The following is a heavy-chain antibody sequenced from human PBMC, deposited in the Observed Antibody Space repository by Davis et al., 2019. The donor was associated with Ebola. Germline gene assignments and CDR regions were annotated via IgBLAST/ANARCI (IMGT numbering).Heavy chain of an antibody. CDR2: FSYGGST. CDR1: GASISSTYCY. J-gene: IGHJ4*02. Sequence: SETLSLTCTVSGASISSTYCYWGWIRQPPGKCLEWIGSFSYGGSTSNNPSLKNRVTISVDTTNNQLSLKLSSVTAADTAVYYCARHYSRLDYWGQGTLVTVSS. CDR3: ARHYSRLDY. V-gene: IGHV4-39*01. D-gene: IGHD4-11*01.